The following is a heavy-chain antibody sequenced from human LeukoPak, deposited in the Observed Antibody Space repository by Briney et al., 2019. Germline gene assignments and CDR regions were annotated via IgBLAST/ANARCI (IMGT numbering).Heavy chain of an antibody. D-gene: IGHD6-13*01. CDR1: GFTYSIYW. CDR2: IKEDGSEK. V-gene: IGHV3-7*05. CDR3: ARDWGAAGLWDY. J-gene: IGHJ4*02. Sequence: PGGSLRLSCATCGFTYSIYWMSWVRQAPGKGLEWVANIKEDGSEKNYVDSVKGRFTISRDNAKNSLYLQMNSLRAEDTAIYYCARDWGAAGLWDYWGQGTLVTVSS.